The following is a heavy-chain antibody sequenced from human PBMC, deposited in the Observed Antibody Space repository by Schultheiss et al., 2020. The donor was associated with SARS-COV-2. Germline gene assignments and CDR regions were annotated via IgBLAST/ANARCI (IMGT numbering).Heavy chain of an antibody. D-gene: IGHD3-22*01. CDR2: IWYDGSNK. CDR1: GFTFSSYA. Sequence: GGSLRLSCAASGFTFSSYAMHWVRQAPGKGLEWVAVIWYDGSNKYYADSVKGRFTISRDNSKNTLYLQMNSLRAEDTAVYYCAKSITMKVVENLGNWGQGTLVTGSS. CDR3: AKSITMKVVENLGN. V-gene: IGHV3-33*06. J-gene: IGHJ4*02.